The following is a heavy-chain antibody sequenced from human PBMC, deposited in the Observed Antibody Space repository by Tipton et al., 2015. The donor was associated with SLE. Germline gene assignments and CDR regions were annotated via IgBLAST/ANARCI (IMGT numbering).Heavy chain of an antibody. Sequence: TLSLTCTVSGGSISSANSYWSWIRQHPEKGLEWIGFISYSGSTYYNPSLKSRLTISVDTSKNQFSLNLISLTAADTAVYYCARGGIVGATTWFDPWGQGTLVTVSS. CDR2: ISYSGST. CDR1: GGSISSANSY. V-gene: IGHV4-31*03. J-gene: IGHJ5*02. CDR3: ARGGIVGATTWFDP. D-gene: IGHD1-26*01.